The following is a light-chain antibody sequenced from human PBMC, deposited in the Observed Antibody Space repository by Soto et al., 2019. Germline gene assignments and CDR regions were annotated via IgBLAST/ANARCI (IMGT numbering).Light chain of an antibody. Sequence: QSVLTQPPSASGSPGQSVTISCTGTSSDVGGHNYVSWYQHHPGKAPKLIIYEVYKRPSGVPDRFSGSKSGNTAALTVSGLQAEDEADYYCSSYVGTNSYVFGTGTKVPVL. CDR1: SSDVGGHNY. CDR2: EVY. J-gene: IGLJ1*01. CDR3: SSYVGTNSYV. V-gene: IGLV2-8*01.